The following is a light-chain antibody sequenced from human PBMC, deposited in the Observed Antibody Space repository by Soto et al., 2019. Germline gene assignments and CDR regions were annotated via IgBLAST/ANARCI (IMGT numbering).Light chain of an antibody. CDR3: CSYAGSYTVI. V-gene: IGLV2-11*01. J-gene: IGLJ2*01. CDR2: DVS. CDR1: SSDVGGYSY. Sequence: QSALTQPRSVSGSPGQSVTISCTGTSSDVGGYSYVSWYQQHPGEAPKLMIYDVSKRPSGVPGRFSGSKSGNTASLTISGLQPEDEADYYCCSYAGSYTVIFGGGTKLTVL.